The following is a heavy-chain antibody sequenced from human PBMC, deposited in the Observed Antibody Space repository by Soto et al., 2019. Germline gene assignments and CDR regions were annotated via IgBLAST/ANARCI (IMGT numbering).Heavy chain of an antibody. V-gene: IGHV3-30-3*01. Sequence: PGGSLRLSCAASGFTFSSYAMHWVRQAPGKGLEWVAVISYDGSNKYYADSVKGRFTISRDNSKNTLYLQMNSLRAEDTAVYYCQRQLEPGKFDYWGQGTLVTVSS. J-gene: IGHJ4*02. CDR2: ISYDGSNK. CDR1: GFTFSSYA. CDR3: QRQLEPGKFDY. D-gene: IGHD1-1*01.